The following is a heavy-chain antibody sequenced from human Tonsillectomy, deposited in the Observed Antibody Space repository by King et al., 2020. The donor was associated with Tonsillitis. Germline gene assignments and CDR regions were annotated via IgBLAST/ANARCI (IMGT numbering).Heavy chain of an antibody. CDR3: ARDLEERGYSYGWEIGY. D-gene: IGHD5-18*01. CDR1: GYTFTSYG. J-gene: IGHJ4*02. Sequence: VQLVQSGAEVKKPGASVKVSCKASGYTFTSYGISWVRQAPGQGLGWMGWISGYNGNTNYAQKLQGRVTMTTDTSTSTAYMELRSLRSDDTAVYYCARDLEERGYSYGWEIGYWGQGTVVTVSS. CDR2: ISGYNGNT. V-gene: IGHV1-18*01.